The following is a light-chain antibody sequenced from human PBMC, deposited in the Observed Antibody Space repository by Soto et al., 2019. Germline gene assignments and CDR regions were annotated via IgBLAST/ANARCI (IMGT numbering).Light chain of an antibody. CDR1: QSISSY. CDR2: PAS. Sequence: DIPMAQSPSSLSASVGDRVTITCRASQSISSYVNWYQQKPGKAPKLLSYPASRLQRGVPSKFSGSGSGTDYTLAISSLRPEDLSTYYCQQSYSTPLTFGQGTKVEIK. V-gene: IGKV1-39*01. J-gene: IGKJ1*01. CDR3: QQSYSTPLT.